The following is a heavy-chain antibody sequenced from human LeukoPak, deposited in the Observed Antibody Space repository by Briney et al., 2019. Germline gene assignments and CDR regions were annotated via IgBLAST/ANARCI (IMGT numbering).Heavy chain of an antibody. CDR1: GFTFSSYG. CDR2: ISYDGSNK. D-gene: IGHD3-10*01. Sequence: PGRSLRLSCAASGFTFSSYGMHWVRQAPGKGLEWVAVISYDGSNKYYADSVKGRFTISRDNSKNTLYLQMNSLRAEDTAVYYCAKMRLSGVRGVFDYWGQGTLVTVSS. V-gene: IGHV3-30*18. CDR3: AKMRLSGVRGVFDY. J-gene: IGHJ4*02.